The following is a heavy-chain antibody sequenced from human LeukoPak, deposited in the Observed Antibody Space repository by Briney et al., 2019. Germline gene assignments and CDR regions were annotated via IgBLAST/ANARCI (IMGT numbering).Heavy chain of an antibody. J-gene: IGHJ4*02. CDR3: ARGLYYDSSGYYSLDY. CDR1: GYTFTSYG. V-gene: IGHV1-18*01. D-gene: IGHD3-22*01. Sequence: ASVMVSCKASGYTFTSYGISWVRQAPGQGLEWMGWNSAYNGNTNYAQKLQGRVTMTTDTSTSTAYMELRSLRSHDTAVYYCARGLYYDSSGYYSLDYWGQGPVVTVSS. CDR2: NSAYNGNT.